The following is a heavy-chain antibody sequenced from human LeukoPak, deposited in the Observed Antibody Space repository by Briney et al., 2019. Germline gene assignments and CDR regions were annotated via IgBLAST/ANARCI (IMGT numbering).Heavy chain of an antibody. D-gene: IGHD6-13*01. CDR3: ARGVYIALPQYRY. CDR2: LYYSQTT. CDR1: GCSIRFYY. Sequence: SETLSLTCTVSGCSIRFYYWRWLRTPPGKGLEWFRHLYYSQTTNYHPSLNSRITITLATSKNQFSLQLSSLTAADTGVYYCARGVYIALPQYRYWGQGTLVTVSS. V-gene: IGHV4-59*01. J-gene: IGHJ4*02.